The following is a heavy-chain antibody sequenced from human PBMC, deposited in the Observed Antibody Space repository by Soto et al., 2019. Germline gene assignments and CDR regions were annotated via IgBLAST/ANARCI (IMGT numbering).Heavy chain of an antibody. J-gene: IGHJ4*02. CDR2: ISTSSSYT. CDR1: GFTFSDHY. Sequence: GGSLRLSCVASGFTFSDHYMAWIRQAPGKGLEWLSFISTSSSYTNYADSVKGRFTISRDNAMNSLYLQMNSLRAEDTAVYYCARLRLTGYFDYWGQGTLVTVSS. V-gene: IGHV3-11*03. CDR3: ARLRLTGYFDY.